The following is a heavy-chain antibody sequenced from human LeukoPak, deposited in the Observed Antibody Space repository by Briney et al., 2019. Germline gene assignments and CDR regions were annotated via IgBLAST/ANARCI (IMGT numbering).Heavy chain of an antibody. CDR1: GFTFSSYA. V-gene: IGHV3-23*01. CDR2: ISGSGGST. D-gene: IGHD2-2*01. Sequence: GGSLRLSCAASGFTFSSYAMSWVRQAPGKGLEWVSAISGSGGSTYYADSVKGRFTISRDNSKNTLYLQMNSLRAEDTAVYYCAKGMGAPSGGLVVPVAPGPYYIDYWGQGTLVTVSS. CDR3: AKGMGAPSGGLVVPVAPGPYYIDY. J-gene: IGHJ4*02.